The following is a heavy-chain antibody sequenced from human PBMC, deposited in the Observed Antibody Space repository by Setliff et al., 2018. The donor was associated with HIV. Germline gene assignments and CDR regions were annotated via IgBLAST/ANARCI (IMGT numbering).Heavy chain of an antibody. CDR3: ARGARLLAGYSDRWDYYYMGV. CDR2: IGYSGNT. Sequence: PGGSLRLSCAASGFTFSNAWMNWVRQTPGKGLEWIGSIGYSGNTHYNPSLKSRVTISVDTSKNQFSLKLSSVTAADTAVYYCARGARLLAGYSDRWDYYYMGVWGKGTTVTVSS. V-gene: IGHV4-4*02. J-gene: IGHJ6*03. D-gene: IGHD6-13*01. CDR1: GFTFSNAW.